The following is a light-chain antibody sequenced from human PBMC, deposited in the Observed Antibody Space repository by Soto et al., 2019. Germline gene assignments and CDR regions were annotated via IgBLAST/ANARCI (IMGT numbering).Light chain of an antibody. Sequence: IQMTQSPSSLSASTGDRVTITCRASQGISSYLAWYQQKPGKAPKLPIYAASTLQSGVPSRFSGSGSGTDFTLTISCLQSEDFATYYCQQYYSYPWTFGQGTKVDIK. J-gene: IGKJ1*01. CDR2: AAS. V-gene: IGKV1-8*01. CDR3: QQYYSYPWT. CDR1: QGISSY.